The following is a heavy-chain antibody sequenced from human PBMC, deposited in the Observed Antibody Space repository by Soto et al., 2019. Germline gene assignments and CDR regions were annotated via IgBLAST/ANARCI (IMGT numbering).Heavy chain of an antibody. Sequence: GGSLRLSCSASGFTFSSYAMHWVRQAPGKGLEYVSAISSNGGSTYYADSVKGRFTISRDNSKNTLYLQMSSLRAEDTAVYYCVKEETTVTSYYYYYGMDVWGQGTTVTV. CDR1: GFTFSSYA. D-gene: IGHD4-17*01. CDR2: ISSNGGST. J-gene: IGHJ6*02. CDR3: VKEETTVTSYYYYYGMDV. V-gene: IGHV3-64D*08.